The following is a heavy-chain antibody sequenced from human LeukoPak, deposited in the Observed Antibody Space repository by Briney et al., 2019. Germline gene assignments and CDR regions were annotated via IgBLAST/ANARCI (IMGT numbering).Heavy chain of an antibody. D-gene: IGHD3-16*01. CDR1: GFTFSTYA. Sequence: GGSLRLSCAASGFTFSTYAMNWVRQAPGKGLEWVSTISGSGGTPHYADSVKGRFTISRDNSKNTLHLQMSSLRAEDTAVYYCAKGGDLITYFDYWGQGTLVTVSS. J-gene: IGHJ4*02. CDR3: AKGGDLITYFDY. CDR2: ISGSGGTP. V-gene: IGHV3-23*01.